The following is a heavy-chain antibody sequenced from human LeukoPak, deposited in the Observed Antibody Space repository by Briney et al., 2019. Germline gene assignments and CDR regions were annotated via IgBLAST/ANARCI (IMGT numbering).Heavy chain of an antibody. D-gene: IGHD4-11*01. V-gene: IGHV4-59*01. CDR2: VDHTGST. J-gene: IGHJ6*03. CDR3: ARGRVSSSTWYSTYYYYFYMDV. CDR1: DDSITMYY. Sequence: SETLSLTCSVSDDSITMYYWTWIRQPPGKGLEWIGYVDHTGSTNFNPSLNGRVSISRNTSNNLFSLRLRAVTAADTAVYFCARGRVSSSTWYSTYYYYFYMDVWGKGTTVTISS.